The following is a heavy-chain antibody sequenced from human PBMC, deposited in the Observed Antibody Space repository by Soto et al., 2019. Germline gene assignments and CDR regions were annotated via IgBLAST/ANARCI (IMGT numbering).Heavy chain of an antibody. D-gene: IGHD2-21*02. V-gene: IGHV3-11*06. CDR1: GFTFSDYY. J-gene: IGHJ6*02. Sequence: SGGSLRLSCAASGFTFSDYYMSWIRQAPGKGLEWVSYISSSSSYTNYADSVKGRFTISRDNAKDSLYLQMNSLRAEDTAVYYCARVVSGGLCMDVWGQGTTVTVSS. CDR2: ISSSSSYT. CDR3: ARVVSGGLCMDV.